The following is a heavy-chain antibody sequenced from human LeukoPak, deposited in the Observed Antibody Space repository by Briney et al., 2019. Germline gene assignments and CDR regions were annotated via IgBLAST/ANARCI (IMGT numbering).Heavy chain of an antibody. CDR3: AASVTTPGGVGSGMDV. V-gene: IGHV4-39*01. CDR1: GGSISSSSYY. Sequence: SETLSLTCTVSGGSISSSSYYWGWIRQPPGKGLEWIGSIYYSGSTYYNPSLKSRVTISVDTSKNQFSLKLSSVTAADTAVYYCAASVTTPGGVGSGMDVWGQGTTVTVSS. CDR2: IYYSGST. D-gene: IGHD3-16*01. J-gene: IGHJ6*02.